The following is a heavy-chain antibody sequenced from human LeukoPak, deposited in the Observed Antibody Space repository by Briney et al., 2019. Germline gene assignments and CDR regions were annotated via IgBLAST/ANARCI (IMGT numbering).Heavy chain of an antibody. D-gene: IGHD6-19*01. V-gene: IGHV4-59*08. CDR2: IYYSGST. CDR1: GGSMSPYH. J-gene: IGHJ4*02. Sequence: SETLPLTCTVSGGSMSPYHWGWIRQPPGKGLEWTGYIYYSGSTNYNPSLNSRVTISADTSKNQFSLRLSSVTAADTAIYYCARAVSGRFDYWGQGTLVTVSS. CDR3: ARAVSGRFDY.